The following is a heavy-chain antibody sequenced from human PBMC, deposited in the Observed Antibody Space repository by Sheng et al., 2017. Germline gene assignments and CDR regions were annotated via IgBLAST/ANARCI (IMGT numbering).Heavy chain of an antibody. Sequence: EVQLVESGGGLVKPGESLRLSCAASGFTFSDFGMNWVRQAPGKGLEWVASISSGSSSIYYADSLKGRFTISRDNAKNSLFLQMNSLRADDTAVYYCTRDSDPNLWGIHYFDYWGQGTLVPVSS. CDR1: GFTFSDFG. V-gene: IGHV3-21*02. J-gene: IGHJ4*02. CDR3: TRDSDPNLWGIHYFDY. CDR2: ISSGSSSI. D-gene: IGHD7-27*01.